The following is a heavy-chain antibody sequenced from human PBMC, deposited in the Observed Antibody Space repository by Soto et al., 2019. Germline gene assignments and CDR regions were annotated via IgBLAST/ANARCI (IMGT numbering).Heavy chain of an antibody. CDR2: IGTAGDT. J-gene: IGHJ6*02. CDR1: GFTFSSYD. CDR3: ARERGSSGPDDNNYYSYGMDV. V-gene: IGHV3-13*01. D-gene: IGHD3-22*01. Sequence: EVQLVESGGGLVQPGGSLRLSCAASGFTFSSYDMHWVRQATGKGLEWVSAIGTAGDTYYPGSVKGRFTISRENAKNSLYLQMNSLRAEDTAVYYCARERGSSGPDDNNYYSYGMDVWGQGTTVTVSS.